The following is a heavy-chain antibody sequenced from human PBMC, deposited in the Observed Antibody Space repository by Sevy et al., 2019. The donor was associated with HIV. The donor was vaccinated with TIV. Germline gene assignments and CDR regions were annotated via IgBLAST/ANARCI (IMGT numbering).Heavy chain of an antibody. Sequence: ASVKVSCKASGDTFSTYGLSWVRQAPGKGLEWLGGFDPEDGETIYAQKFQGRVTMTEDTSTDTAYMELSRLRSEDTAVYYCATLDFWSDHPFYGTDVWGQGTTVTVSS. CDR1: GDTFSTYG. V-gene: IGHV1-24*01. CDR3: ATLDFWSDHPFYGTDV. CDR2: FDPEDGET. J-gene: IGHJ6*02. D-gene: IGHD3-3*01.